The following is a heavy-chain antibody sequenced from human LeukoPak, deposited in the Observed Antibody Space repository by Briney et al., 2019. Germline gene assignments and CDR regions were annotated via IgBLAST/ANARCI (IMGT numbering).Heavy chain of an antibody. J-gene: IGHJ5*02. CDR1: GYTFTGYY. V-gene: IGHV1-2*02. D-gene: IGHD3-10*01. CDR2: INPNSGGT. CDR3: ARTSEVTMVRGVSSSFDP. Sequence: ASVKVSCMASGYTFTGYYMHWVRQAPGQGLEWMGWINPNSGGTNYAQKFQGRVTPTRDTSISTAYMELSRLRSDDTAVYYCARTSEVTMVRGVSSSFDPWGQGTLVTVSS.